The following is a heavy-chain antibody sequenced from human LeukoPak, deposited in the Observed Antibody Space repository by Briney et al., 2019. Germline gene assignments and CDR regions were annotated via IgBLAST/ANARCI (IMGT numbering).Heavy chain of an antibody. D-gene: IGHD1-1*01. CDR3: ARGKNWNDLTFDY. CDR2: IIPIFGTA. V-gene: IGHV1-69*06. CDR1: AGTFSCYA. Sequence: SVTVSFTASAGTFSCYAISWVRQAPGQGLEWMGGIIPIFGTANYSQKFQGRVTITAGKSTSTAYMELRSLRSEDTAVYYCARGKNWNDLTFDYWGQGTLVTVSS. J-gene: IGHJ4*02.